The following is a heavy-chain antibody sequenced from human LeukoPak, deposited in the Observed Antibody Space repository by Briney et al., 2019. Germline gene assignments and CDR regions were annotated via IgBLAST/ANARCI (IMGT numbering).Heavy chain of an antibody. Sequence: PGGSLRLSCAASGFTFSSYGMHWVRQAPGKGLEWVAVISYDGSNKYYADSVKGRFTISRDNSKNTLYLQMNSLRAEDTAVYYCANLLIGRAVADYWGQGTLVTVSS. CDR3: ANLLIGRAVADY. D-gene: IGHD6-19*01. V-gene: IGHV3-30*18. CDR2: ISYDGSNK. CDR1: GFTFSSYG. J-gene: IGHJ4*02.